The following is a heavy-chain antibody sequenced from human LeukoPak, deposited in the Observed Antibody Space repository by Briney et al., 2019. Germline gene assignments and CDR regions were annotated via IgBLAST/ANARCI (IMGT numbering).Heavy chain of an antibody. J-gene: IGHJ4*02. CDR1: GFTFSSYA. Sequence: GGSLRLSCAASGFTFSSYATSWVRQAPGKGLEWVSAISGSGGSTYYADSVKGRFTISRDNSKNTLYLQMDSLRAEDTAVYYCAKDSLVATSPFDYWGQGTLVTVSS. V-gene: IGHV3-23*01. CDR3: AKDSLVATSPFDY. CDR2: ISGSGGST. D-gene: IGHD5-12*01.